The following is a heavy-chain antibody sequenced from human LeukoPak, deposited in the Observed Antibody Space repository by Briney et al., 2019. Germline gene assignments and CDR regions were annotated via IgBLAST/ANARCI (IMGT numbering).Heavy chain of an antibody. CDR3: AKGPLRGTAAAIDY. J-gene: IGHJ4*02. V-gene: IGHV3-30*18. CDR1: GFSFSSYG. Sequence: GGSLRLSCAASGFSFSSYGMHWVRQAPGKGLEWVAVISYDGRNKHYPDSVKGRFTISRDISTDTLWLQMDSLRTEDTAVNYCAKGPLRGTAAAIDYWGQGTLVTVSS. CDR2: ISYDGRNK. D-gene: IGHD2-2*01.